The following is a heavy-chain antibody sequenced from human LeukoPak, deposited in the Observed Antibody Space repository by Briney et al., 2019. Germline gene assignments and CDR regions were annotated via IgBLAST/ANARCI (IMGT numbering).Heavy chain of an antibody. D-gene: IGHD3-10*01. Sequence: SETLSLTCAVYGGSFSGYYWSWIRQPPGKGLEWIGEINHSGSTNYNPSPKSRVTISVDTSKNQFSLKLSSVTAADTAVYYCARVVYPLYYYYYYGMDVWGQGTTVTVSS. CDR1: GGSFSGYY. J-gene: IGHJ6*02. CDR2: INHSGST. CDR3: ARVVYPLYYYYYYGMDV. V-gene: IGHV4-34*01.